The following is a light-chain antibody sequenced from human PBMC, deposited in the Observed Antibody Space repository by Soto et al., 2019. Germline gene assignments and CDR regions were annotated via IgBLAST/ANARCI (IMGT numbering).Light chain of an antibody. CDR3: SSYTSSSTYV. J-gene: IGLJ1*01. CDR2: EVS. Sequence: QSVLTQPASVSGSPGQSITISCTGTSSDVGGYNYVSWYQQHQGKAPKLIIYEVSNRPSGVSNRFSGAKSGNTASLTISGLQAEDEADYYCSSYTSSSTYVFGTGTKVTVL. V-gene: IGLV2-14*01. CDR1: SSDVGGYNY.